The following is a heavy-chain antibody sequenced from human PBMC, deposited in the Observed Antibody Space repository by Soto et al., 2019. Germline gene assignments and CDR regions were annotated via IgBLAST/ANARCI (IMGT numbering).Heavy chain of an antibody. D-gene: IGHD3-22*01. J-gene: IGHJ4*02. CDR2: IYHSGST. V-gene: IGHV4-4*02. CDR1: GGSISSSNW. CDR3: ARGSFVYDSSGYYPSSFDY. Sequence: QVQLQESGPGLVKPSGTLSLTCAVSGGSISSSNWWSWVRQPPGKGLEWIGEIYHSGSTNYNPSHNSRVTISVEESKNQFSLRPSAVTAADTAVYYCARGSFVYDSSGYYPSSFDYWGQGTLVTVSS.